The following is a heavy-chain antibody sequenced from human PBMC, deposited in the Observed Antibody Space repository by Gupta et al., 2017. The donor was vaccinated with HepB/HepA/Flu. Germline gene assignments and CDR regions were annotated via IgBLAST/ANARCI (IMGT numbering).Heavy chain of an antibody. CDR3: AKDLYFWSGMDV. J-gene: IGHJ6*03. V-gene: IGHV3-23*01. D-gene: IGHD3-3*01. CDR1: GFSVGSNA. CDR2: FGSDMKT. Sequence: QLLESGGGLVQPGGSLRLYCAASGFSVGSNAMAWVRQAPGKGLGRVSGFGSDMKTHYADSVRGRFTISRDTVKNTVSLQMNNLRAEDTAVYYCAKDLYFWSGMDVWGEGTTVTVSS.